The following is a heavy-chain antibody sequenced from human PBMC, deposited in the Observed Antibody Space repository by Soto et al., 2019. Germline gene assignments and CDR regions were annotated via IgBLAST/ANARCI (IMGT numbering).Heavy chain of an antibody. Sequence: EVQLVESGGGLVQPGGSLRLSCAASGFTFSSYAMHWVRQAPGKGLEYVSTINRNGGSTYYANSVKGRFTISRDNSKNTLYLQMGSLRAEDMAVYYCARGGSDYYFEYWGQGTLVTVSS. CDR2: INRNGGST. J-gene: IGHJ4*02. V-gene: IGHV3-64*01. D-gene: IGHD2-21*02. CDR3: ARGGSDYYFEY. CDR1: GFTFSSYA.